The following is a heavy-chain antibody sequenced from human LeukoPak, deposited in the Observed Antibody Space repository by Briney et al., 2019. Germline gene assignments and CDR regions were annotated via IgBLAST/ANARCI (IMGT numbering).Heavy chain of an antibody. V-gene: IGHV3-21*01. CDR3: ARDRIVVVPAAMTHFDY. J-gene: IGHJ4*02. Sequence: GGSLRLSCAASGFTFSSYSMNWVRQAPGKGLEWVSSISSSSSYIYYADSVKGRFTISRDNAKNSLYLQMNSLRAEDTAVYYCARDRIVVVPAAMTHFDYWGQGTLVTVSS. D-gene: IGHD2-2*01. CDR2: ISSSSSYI. CDR1: GFTFSSYS.